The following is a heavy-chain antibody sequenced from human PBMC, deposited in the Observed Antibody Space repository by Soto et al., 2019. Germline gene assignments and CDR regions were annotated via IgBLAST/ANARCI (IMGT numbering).Heavy chain of an antibody. J-gene: IGHJ6*02. Sequence: PGESLKISCKGSEYSFKSFWIGWVRQMPGKGLEWMGIIYPADSDTRYSPSFQGQVTISADESISTAYLQWSSLKASDTAMYYCARHAMQGSYYYGMDVWGQGTTVTVSS. CDR2: IYPADSDT. CDR1: EYSFKSFW. V-gene: IGHV5-51*01. CDR3: ARHAMQGSYYYGMDV.